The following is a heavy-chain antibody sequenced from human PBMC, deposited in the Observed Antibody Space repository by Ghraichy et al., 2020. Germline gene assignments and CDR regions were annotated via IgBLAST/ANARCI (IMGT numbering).Heavy chain of an antibody. CDR3: ARADYGDYFFDY. D-gene: IGHD4-17*01. Sequence: GGSLRLSCAVSGFTFSLYAMNWVRQTPGKGLEWVSSISSSPNYIYYADSVRGRFTISRDNAKNSLYLQMNSLRAEDTAVYYCARADYGDYFFDYWGQGTLVTVSS. CDR1: GFTFSLYA. V-gene: IGHV3-21*01. J-gene: IGHJ4*02. CDR2: ISSSPNYI.